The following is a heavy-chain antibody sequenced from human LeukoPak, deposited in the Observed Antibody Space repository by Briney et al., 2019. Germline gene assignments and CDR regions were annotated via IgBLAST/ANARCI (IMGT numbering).Heavy chain of an antibody. V-gene: IGHV1-46*01. J-gene: IGHJ4*02. CDR3: ARGYRPRYSSSWYFEPIDY. CDR1: GYTFTRHY. Sequence: GASVKVSCKASGYTFTRHYMNWVRQAPGQGLEWMGEINPSSGGTGYAQKFQGRVTITRDTSASTAYMELSSLRSEDTAVYYCARGYRPRYSSSWYFEPIDYWGQGTLVTVSS. D-gene: IGHD6-13*01. CDR2: INPSSGGT.